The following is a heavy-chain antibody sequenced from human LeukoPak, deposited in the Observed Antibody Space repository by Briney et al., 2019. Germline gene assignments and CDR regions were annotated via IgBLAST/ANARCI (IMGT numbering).Heavy chain of an antibody. CDR3: ARRPGYCSSTSCHRAGAGYYYYGMDV. CDR1: GGSFSGYY. D-gene: IGHD2-2*01. CDR2: INHSGST. J-gene: IGHJ6*02. V-gene: IGHV4-34*01. Sequence: PSETLSLTCAVYGGSFSGYYWSWIRQPPGKGLEWIGEINHSGSTNYNPSLKSRVTISVDTSKNQFSLKLSSVPAADTAVYYCARRPGYCSSTSCHRAGAGYYYYGMDVWGQGTTVTVSS.